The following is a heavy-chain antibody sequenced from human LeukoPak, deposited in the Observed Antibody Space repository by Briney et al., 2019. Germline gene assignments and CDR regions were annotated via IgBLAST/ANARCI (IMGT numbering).Heavy chain of an antibody. Sequence: PSETLSLTCTVSGGSISSYYWSWIRQPPGKGLEWIGYIYYSGSTNYNPSLKSRVTISVDTSKNQFSLKLRSVTAADTAVYYCAGHGRAYGDYVPPGYWGQGTLVTVSS. CDR1: GGSISSYY. CDR3: AGHGRAYGDYVPPGY. V-gene: IGHV4-59*08. J-gene: IGHJ4*02. CDR2: IYYSGST. D-gene: IGHD4-17*01.